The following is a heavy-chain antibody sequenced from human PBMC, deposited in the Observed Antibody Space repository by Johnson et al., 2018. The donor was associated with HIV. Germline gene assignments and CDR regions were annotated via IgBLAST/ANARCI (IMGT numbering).Heavy chain of an antibody. Sequence: QVQLVESGGGLVQPGGSLRLSCAASGFTFSSYAMHWVRQAPGKGLEWVAVISYDGSNQYYADSVKGRFTISRDNSKNTVFLQMNSLRPEDTAVYYCARGAVSGYVSVDAFHIWGQGTLVTVSS. D-gene: IGHD5-12*01. CDR3: ARGAVSGYVSVDAFHI. V-gene: IGHV3-30*04. CDR1: GFTFSSYA. J-gene: IGHJ3*02. CDR2: ISYDGSNQ.